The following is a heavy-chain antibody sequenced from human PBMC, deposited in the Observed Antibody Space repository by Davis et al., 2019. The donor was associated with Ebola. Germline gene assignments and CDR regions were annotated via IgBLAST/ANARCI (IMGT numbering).Heavy chain of an antibody. CDR3: AKDRPIVVVKDYYYYGMDV. CDR1: GFTFSSYA. Sequence: GGSLRLSCAASGFTFSSYAMHWVRQAPGKGLEWVAVISYDGSNKYYADSVKGRFTISRDNSKNTLYLQMNSLRAEDTAVYYCAKDRPIVVVKDYYYYGMDVWGQGTTVTVSS. D-gene: IGHD3-22*01. J-gene: IGHJ6*02. V-gene: IGHV3-30-3*01. CDR2: ISYDGSNK.